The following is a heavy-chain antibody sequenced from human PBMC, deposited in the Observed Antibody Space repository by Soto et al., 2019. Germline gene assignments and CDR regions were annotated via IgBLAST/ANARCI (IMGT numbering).Heavy chain of an antibody. CDR2: IYYSGST. J-gene: IGHJ6*02. V-gene: IGHV4-59*01. CDR3: ARGQKGRGTYYYYGMDV. D-gene: IGHD1-7*01. Sequence: QVQLQESGPGLVKPSETLSLTCTVSGGSISSYYWSWIRQPPGKGLEWIGYIYYSGSTNYNPSLKSRVTISVDTSKNQFSLKLSSVTAADTAVYYCARGQKGRGTYYYYGMDVWGQGTTVTVSS. CDR1: GGSISSYY.